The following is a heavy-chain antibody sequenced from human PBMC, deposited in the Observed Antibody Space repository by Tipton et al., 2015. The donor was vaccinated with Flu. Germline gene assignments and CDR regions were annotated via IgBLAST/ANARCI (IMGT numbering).Heavy chain of an antibody. V-gene: IGHV4-39*02. J-gene: IGHJ4*02. D-gene: IGHD4-17*01. CDR1: GGSISSSSYY. Sequence: LRLSCTVSGGSISSSSYYWGWIRQPPGKGLEWIGSIYYSGSTYHNPSPKSRVTISVDTSKNQFSLKLRSVTAADTAVYYCARERSGDYSPHLFDYWGQGTLVTVSS. CDR3: ARERSGDYSPHLFDY. CDR2: IYYSGST.